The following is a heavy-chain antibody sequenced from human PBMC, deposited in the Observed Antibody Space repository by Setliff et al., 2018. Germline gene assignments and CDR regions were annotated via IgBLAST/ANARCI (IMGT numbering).Heavy chain of an antibody. CDR2: ISSRSSNI. D-gene: IGHD6-13*01. CDR3: ARDSYTSPDY. J-gene: IGHJ4*02. Sequence: GGSLRLSCEGSGFSFSSHPMHWVRQAPGKGLEWVSSISSRSSNIYYADSVKGRFTISRDNAKNTLYLQMNSLGAEDTAVYYCARDSYTSPDYWGQGTLVTVSS. CDR1: GFSFSSHP. V-gene: IGHV3-21*01.